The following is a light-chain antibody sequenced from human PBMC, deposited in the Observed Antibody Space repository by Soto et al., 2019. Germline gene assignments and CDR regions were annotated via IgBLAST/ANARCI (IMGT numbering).Light chain of an antibody. CDR3: QQYNSYSET. J-gene: IGKJ1*01. V-gene: IGKV1-5*01. CDR1: QSISSW. Sequence: GDRVTITCRASQSISSWLAWYQQKPGKAPKLLIYDASSLESGVPSRFSGSGSGTEFTLTISSLQPDEFATYYCQQYNSYSETFGQGTKVDIK. CDR2: DAS.